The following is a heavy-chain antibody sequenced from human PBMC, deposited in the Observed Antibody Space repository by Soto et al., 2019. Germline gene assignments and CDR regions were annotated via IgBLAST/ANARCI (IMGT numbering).Heavy chain of an antibody. Sequence: QVQLVESGGGVVQPGRSLRLSCAASGFTFSSYGMHWVRQAPGKGLEWVAVIWSDGSNKYYADSVKGRFTISRDNSKNTLYLKMNSLSAEDTAVYYCARYYYDSSGYYPLWGQGTLVTVSS. V-gene: IGHV3-33*01. J-gene: IGHJ4*02. D-gene: IGHD3-22*01. CDR3: ARYYYDSSGYYPL. CDR1: GFTFSSYG. CDR2: IWSDGSNK.